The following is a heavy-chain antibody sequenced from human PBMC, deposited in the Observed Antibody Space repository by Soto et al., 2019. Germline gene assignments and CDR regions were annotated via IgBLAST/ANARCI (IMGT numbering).Heavy chain of an antibody. CDR1: GFTFSNYH. J-gene: IGHJ6*02. V-gene: IGHV3-48*02. Sequence: EVQLVESGGGLVQPGGSLRLSRAASGFTFSNYHMNWVHQAPGKGLEWVSYISSSSNTVNNADSVKGRFTISRDNAKNSLYLQMNSLRDDDTAVYYCARTHSYYYYGMDVWGQGTTVTVSS. CDR3: ARTHSYYYYGMDV. CDR2: ISSSSNTV.